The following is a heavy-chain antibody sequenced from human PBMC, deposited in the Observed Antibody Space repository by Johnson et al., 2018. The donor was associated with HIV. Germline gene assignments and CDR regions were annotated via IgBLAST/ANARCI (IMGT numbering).Heavy chain of an antibody. Sequence: QVQLVESGGGVVQPGRSLRLSCAASGFTFSSYAMHWVRQAPGKGLEWVAVISYDGSTKFSADSVKGRFTLSKDNSKNTLYLQMNSLRPEDTAVYYCVQGVPNPAGAFDIWGRGTMVTVSS. V-gene: IGHV3-30-3*01. D-gene: IGHD6-19*01. J-gene: IGHJ3*02. CDR1: GFTFSSYA. CDR3: VQGVPNPAGAFDI. CDR2: ISYDGSTK.